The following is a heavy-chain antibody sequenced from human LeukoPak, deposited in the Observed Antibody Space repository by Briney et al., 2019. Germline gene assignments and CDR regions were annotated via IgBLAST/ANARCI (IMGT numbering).Heavy chain of an antibody. V-gene: IGHV3-30*18. CDR2: ISYDGSNK. D-gene: IGHD3-9*01. J-gene: IGHJ4*02. CDR1: GYTSSSYG. Sequence: GGSLRLSCAASGYTSSSYGMHWVRQAPGKGLGWVAVISYDGSNKYYADSVKGRFTISRDNSKNTLYLQMNSLRAEDTAVYYCAKDRDILTGFDYWGQGTLVTVSS. CDR3: AKDRDILTGFDY.